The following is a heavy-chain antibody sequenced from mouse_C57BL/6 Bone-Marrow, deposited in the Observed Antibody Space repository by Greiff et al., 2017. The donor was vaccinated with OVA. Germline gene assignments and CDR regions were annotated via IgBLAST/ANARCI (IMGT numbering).Heavy chain of an antibody. CDR3: ARNSYDYGSGDYYAMDY. CDR1: GFSLTSYG. J-gene: IGHJ4*01. V-gene: IGHV2-2*01. CDR2: IWSGGST. Sequence: VQLKESGPGLVQPSQSLSITCTVSGFSLTSYGVHWVRQSPGKGLEWLGVIWSGGSTDYNAAFISRLSISKDNSKSQVFFKMNSLQADDTAIYYCARNSYDYGSGDYYAMDYWGQGTSVTVSS. D-gene: IGHD2-4*01.